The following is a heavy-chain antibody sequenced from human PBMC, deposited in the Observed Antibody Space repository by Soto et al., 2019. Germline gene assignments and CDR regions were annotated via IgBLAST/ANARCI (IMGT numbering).Heavy chain of an antibody. J-gene: IGHJ2*01. CDR1: GYTFKNYD. D-gene: IGHD3-10*01. CDR3: ARRMTWSLWCFDL. V-gene: IGHV1-8*01. CDR2: MNPNSGNT. Sequence: QVQLLQSGAEVKKPGASVRVSCRASGYTFKNYDINWVRRAPGQGLEWMGWMNPNSGNTGYAQKFPDRVTMTSDTSTRTAYMELSSLTAEDTGLYYCARRMTWSLWCFDLWGSGTQVTVSS.